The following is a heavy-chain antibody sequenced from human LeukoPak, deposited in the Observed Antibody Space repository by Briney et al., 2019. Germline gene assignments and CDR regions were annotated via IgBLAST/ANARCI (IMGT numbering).Heavy chain of an antibody. CDR1: GNTFAGYY. Sequence: GASVKVSCKASGNTFAGYYVHWVRQAPGQGLEWMGWISAYNGHTKYAQSLQGRVTMTADTSTSTAHMELRSLRSDDTAVYYCARGAPHGIVGATMIMSYWGQGTLVTVSS. D-gene: IGHD1-26*01. CDR2: ISAYNGHT. V-gene: IGHV1-18*04. CDR3: ARGAPHGIVGATMIMSY. J-gene: IGHJ4*02.